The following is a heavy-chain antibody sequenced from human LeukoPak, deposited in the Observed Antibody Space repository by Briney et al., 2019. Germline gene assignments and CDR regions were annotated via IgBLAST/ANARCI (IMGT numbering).Heavy chain of an antibody. CDR3: ARGGETYYYDSSGSNYFDY. V-gene: IGHV1-46*01. Sequence: ASVKVSCKASGYTFTSYYMHWVRQAPGQGLEWMGIINPSGGSTSYAQKFQGRVTMTRDTSTSTVYMELSSLRSEDTAVYYCARGGETYYYDSSGSNYFDYWGQGTLVTVSS. CDR1: GYTFTSYY. J-gene: IGHJ4*02. CDR2: INPSGGST. D-gene: IGHD3-22*01.